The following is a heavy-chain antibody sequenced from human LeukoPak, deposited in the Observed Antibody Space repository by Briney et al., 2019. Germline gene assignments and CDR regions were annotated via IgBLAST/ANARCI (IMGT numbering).Heavy chain of an antibody. CDR2: IYTSGST. V-gene: IGHV4-4*07. CDR1: GGSISSYY. Sequence: SETLSLTCTVSGGSISSYYWSWIRQPAGKGLEWIGRIYTSGSTNYNPSLKSRVTMSVDTSKNQFSLKLSSVTAADTAVYYCARAGDYYDSSGYYYGHAFDIWGQGTMVTVSS. J-gene: IGHJ3*02. D-gene: IGHD3-22*01. CDR3: ARAGDYYDSSGYYYGHAFDI.